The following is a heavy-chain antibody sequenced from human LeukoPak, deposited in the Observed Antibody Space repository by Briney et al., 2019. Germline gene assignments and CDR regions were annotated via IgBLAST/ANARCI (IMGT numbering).Heavy chain of an antibody. D-gene: IGHD2-8*02. CDR2: IYYSGST. J-gene: IGHJ4*02. Sequence: SETLSLTCTVSGGSIISSNYYWGWIRQPPGKGLEWIGSIYYSGSTYYNPSLKSRVTISVDTSKNQFSLKLSSVTAADTAVYYCARLAPLVYFDYGGQGNGVIVSS. CDR1: GGSIISSNYY. V-gene: IGHV4-39*01. CDR3: ARLAPLVYFDY.